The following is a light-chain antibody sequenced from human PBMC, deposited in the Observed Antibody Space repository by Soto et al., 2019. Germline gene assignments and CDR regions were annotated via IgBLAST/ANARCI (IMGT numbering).Light chain of an antibody. CDR2: SNN. V-gene: IGLV1-44*01. J-gene: IGLJ1*01. CDR1: SSNIGRNT. CDR3: AAWDGSLNGYV. Sequence: QSVLTQPPSTSGTPGQRVTISCSGSSSNIGRNTVNWYQHLPGTAPKLLIYSNNQRPSGVPDRFSGSKSGTSASLAVSGLQSEDEADYYWAAWDGSLNGYVFGTGTKVTVL.